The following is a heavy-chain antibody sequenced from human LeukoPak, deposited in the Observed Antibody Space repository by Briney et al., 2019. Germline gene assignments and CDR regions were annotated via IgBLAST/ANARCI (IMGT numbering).Heavy chain of an antibody. CDR1: GGSISSGDYY. V-gene: IGHV4-30-4*01. CDR3: AGDYGDLLTGIRFDT. D-gene: IGHD4-17*01. Sequence: SETLSLTCTVSGGSISSGDYYWSWIRQPPGKGLEWIGYIYYSGSTYYNPSLKSRVTISIQTSKNQFSLKLTSVTATDTAVYYCAGDYGDLLTGIRFDTWGQGTLVTVSS. J-gene: IGHJ5*02. CDR2: IYYSGST.